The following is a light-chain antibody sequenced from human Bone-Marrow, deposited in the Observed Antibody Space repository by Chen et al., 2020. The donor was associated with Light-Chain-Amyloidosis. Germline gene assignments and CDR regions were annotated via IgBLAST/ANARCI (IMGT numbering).Light chain of an antibody. CDR1: RSNIGINH. V-gene: IGLV1-47*01. J-gene: IGLJ3*02. Sequence: QSVLTQPPSASGTPGQRITISCSGSRSNIGINHVHWYQQLPGTAPKLFMYKREQRPSGVPDRFAGPKSGRSASLAIRGLRSMDEADYYCAAWDDSLNGRRFGGGTKLTVL. CDR2: KRE. CDR3: AAWDDSLNGRR.